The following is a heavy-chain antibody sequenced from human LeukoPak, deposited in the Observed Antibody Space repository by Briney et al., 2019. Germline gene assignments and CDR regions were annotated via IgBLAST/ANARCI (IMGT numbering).Heavy chain of an antibody. J-gene: IGHJ4*02. CDR2: ISSSSSIT. CDR3: ARDGGLVRHYFDY. Sequence: GGSLRLSCAASGFTFSSYWMSWVRQAPGKGLEWVSYISSSSSITYYAESVKGRFTISRDNAKNSLYLQMNSLRDEDTAVYYCARDGGLVRHYFDYWGQGTLVTVSS. CDR1: GFTFSSYW. D-gene: IGHD6-19*01. V-gene: IGHV3-48*02.